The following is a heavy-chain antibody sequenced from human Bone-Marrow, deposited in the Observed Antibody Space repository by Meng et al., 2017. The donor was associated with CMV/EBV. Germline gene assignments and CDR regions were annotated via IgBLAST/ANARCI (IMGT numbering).Heavy chain of an antibody. D-gene: IGHD6-13*01. CDR2: IYYSGST. CDR1: GGSISSYY. J-gene: IGHJ4*02. V-gene: IGHV4-59*01. CDR3: AIAAAGYFDY. Sequence: SEPLSLTCTVSGGSISSYYWSWIRQPPGKGLEWIGYIYYSGSTNYNPSLKSRVTISVDTSKNQFSLKLSSVTAADTAVYYCAIAAAGYFDYWGQGTLVTVSS.